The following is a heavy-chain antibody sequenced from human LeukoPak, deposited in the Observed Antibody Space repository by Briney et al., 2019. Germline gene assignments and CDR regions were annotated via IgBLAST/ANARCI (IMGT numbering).Heavy chain of an antibody. CDR1: GFTFRNYV. CDR3: AREGYYGSGSPPSLYFDY. V-gene: IGHV3-30-3*01. J-gene: IGHJ4*02. Sequence: GGSLGLSCAASGFTFRNYVIHWVRQAPGKGLEWVAVTSSDLNVKLYADSVKGRFTISRDNSRSTLYLQMNSLRPEDTAIYYCAREGYYGSGSPPSLYFDYWGQGTLVIVSS. CDR2: TSSDLNVK. D-gene: IGHD3-10*01.